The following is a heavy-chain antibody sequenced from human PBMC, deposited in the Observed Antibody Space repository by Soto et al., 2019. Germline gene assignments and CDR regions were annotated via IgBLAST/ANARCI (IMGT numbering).Heavy chain of an antibody. CDR1: GFTLSNAY. D-gene: IGHD2-21*02. V-gene: IGHV3-15*05. J-gene: IGHJ4*02. Sequence: GGSLRLSCVASGFTLSNAYMAWVRQGPGKGLEWIGRIKSKSAGETIEYAAAVQGRFTISRDDSKNILSLQMNSLRVEDTAMYYCTTEMTWVTTTAYWGQGTPVTVSS. CDR3: TTEMTWVTTTAY. CDR2: IKSKSAGETI.